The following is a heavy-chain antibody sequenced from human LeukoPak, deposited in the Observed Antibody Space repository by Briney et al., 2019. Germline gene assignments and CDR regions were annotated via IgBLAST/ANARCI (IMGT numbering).Heavy chain of an antibody. V-gene: IGHV3-21*01. Sequence: PGGSLRLSCAASGFTFSSYSMNWVRQAPGKGLEWVSSISSSSSYICYADSVKGRFTISRDNAKNSLYLQMNSLRAEDTAVYYCAREPDSSFDYWGQGTLVTVSS. CDR2: ISSSSSYI. J-gene: IGHJ4*02. D-gene: IGHD2-15*01. CDR1: GFTFSSYS. CDR3: AREPDSSFDY.